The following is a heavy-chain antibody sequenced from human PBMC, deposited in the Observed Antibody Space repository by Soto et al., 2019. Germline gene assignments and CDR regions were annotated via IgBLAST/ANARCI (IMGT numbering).Heavy chain of an antibody. V-gene: IGHV4-30-4*01. Sequence: SETLSLTCTVSGGSISSDNYWSWIRQAPGKGLEWIGYIHFSGSTYYNPSLKSRVTLSLDTSKNQVFLKLSYVTAADTAVYYCARDPRDCGYSYGPLTHQSDFWGQGTLVTVSS. J-gene: IGHJ4*02. CDR1: GGSISSDNY. D-gene: IGHD5-18*01. CDR3: ARDPRDCGYSYGPLTHQSDF. CDR2: IHFSGST.